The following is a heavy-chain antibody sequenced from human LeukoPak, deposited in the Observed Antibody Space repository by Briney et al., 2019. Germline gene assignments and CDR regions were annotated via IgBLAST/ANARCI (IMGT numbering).Heavy chain of an antibody. CDR3: STSPSFGSSWYQFNY. CDR1: GLTFYTYA. Sequence: GGSLRLSCAVSGLTFYTYAMSWVRQAPGKGLEWVSAISGRDGRTYYSDSVKGRFTISRDNSQNTLYLQMNTLRAEDTAVYYCSTSPSFGSSWYQFNYWGQGALVIVSS. D-gene: IGHD6-13*01. CDR2: ISGRDGRT. V-gene: IGHV3-23*01. J-gene: IGHJ4*02.